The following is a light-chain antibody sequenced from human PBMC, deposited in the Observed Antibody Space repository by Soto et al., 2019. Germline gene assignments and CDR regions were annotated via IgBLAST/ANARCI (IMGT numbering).Light chain of an antibody. J-gene: IGKJ2*01. CDR3: QQYNKWPDT. CDR1: QSVSIH. Sequence: EIVMTQSPATLSVSPSEGATLSCRASQSVSIHLAWYQQTPGQAPRLLIYSASTRATGIPARFSGSGSGTEFTLTISSLQSEDFAVYYCQQYNKWPDTFGQGTKLEIK. CDR2: SAS. V-gene: IGKV3-15*01.